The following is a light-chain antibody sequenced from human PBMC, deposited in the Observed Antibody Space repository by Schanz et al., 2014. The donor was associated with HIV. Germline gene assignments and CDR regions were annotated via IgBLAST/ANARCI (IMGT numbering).Light chain of an antibody. Sequence: AIRMTQSPSSFSASTGDRVTLTCRASQDISSYLAWYQQKPGKAPKLLIYAASTLQSGVPSRFSGNVSGTDFTLTVSCLQSDDFATYYCQQYHSYPPTFGQGTKVEIK. CDR3: QQYHSYPPT. J-gene: IGKJ1*01. CDR1: QDISSY. CDR2: AAS. V-gene: IGKV1-8*01.